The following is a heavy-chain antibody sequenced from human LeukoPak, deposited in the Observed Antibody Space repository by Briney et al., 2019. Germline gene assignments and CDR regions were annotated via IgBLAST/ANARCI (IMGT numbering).Heavy chain of an antibody. V-gene: IGHV3-66*01. Sequence: GGSLRLSCAASGFTVSSNYMNWVRQAPGKGLEWVSVIYSGGSTYYADSVKGRFTISRDNSKNTLYHQMNSLRAEDTAVYYCARYGLGAHAFDIWGQGTMVTVSS. CDR2: IYSGGST. CDR3: ARYGLGAHAFDI. D-gene: IGHD3/OR15-3a*01. J-gene: IGHJ3*02. CDR1: GFTVSSNY.